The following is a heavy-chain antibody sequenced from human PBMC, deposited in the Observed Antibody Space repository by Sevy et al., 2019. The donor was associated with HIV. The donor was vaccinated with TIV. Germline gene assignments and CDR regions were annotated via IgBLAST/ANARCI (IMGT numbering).Heavy chain of an antibody. J-gene: IGHJ4*02. CDR1: GFTFSSYS. Sequence: GGSLRLSCAASGFTFSSYSMNWVRQAPGKGLEWVSSISSSSSYIYYADSVKGRFTISRDNAKNSLYLQMNSLRAEDTAVYYWAREFDILTGYWPALDYWGQGTLVTVSS. CDR3: AREFDILTGYWPALDY. V-gene: IGHV3-21*01. CDR2: ISSSSSYI. D-gene: IGHD3-9*01.